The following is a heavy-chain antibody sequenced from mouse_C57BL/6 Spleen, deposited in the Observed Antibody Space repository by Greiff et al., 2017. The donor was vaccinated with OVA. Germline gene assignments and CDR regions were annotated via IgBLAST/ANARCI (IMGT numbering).Heavy chain of an antibody. J-gene: IGHJ3*01. CDR1: GYAFSSSW. Sequence: QVQLQRSGPELVKPGASVKISCKASGYAFSSSWMNWVKQRPGKGLEWIGRIYPGDGDTNYNGKFKGKATLTADKSSSTAYMQLSSLTSEDSAVYFCASYSNYRGAYWGQGTLVTVSA. D-gene: IGHD2-5*01. CDR3: ASYSNYRGAY. CDR2: IYPGDGDT. V-gene: IGHV1-82*01.